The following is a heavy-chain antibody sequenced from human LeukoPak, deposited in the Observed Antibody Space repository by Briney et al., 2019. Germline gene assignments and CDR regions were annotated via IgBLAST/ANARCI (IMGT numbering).Heavy chain of an antibody. J-gene: IGHJ5*02. Sequence: ASVKVSCKASGYTFTSYDINWVRQATGQGLEWMGGMNPNSGNTGYAQKFQGRVTMTRNTSISTAYMELSSLRSEDTAVYYCARVVEGLDYDILTGYPNWFDPWGQGTLVTVSS. D-gene: IGHD3-9*01. V-gene: IGHV1-8*01. CDR2: MNPNSGNT. CDR3: ARVVEGLDYDILTGYPNWFDP. CDR1: GYTFTSYD.